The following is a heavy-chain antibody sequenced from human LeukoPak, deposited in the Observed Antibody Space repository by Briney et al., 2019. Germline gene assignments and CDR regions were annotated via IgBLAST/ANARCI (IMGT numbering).Heavy chain of an antibody. V-gene: IGHV3-21*04. CDR1: GFTFSSYG. CDR3: ARVKYSSGSYYFDY. D-gene: IGHD3-10*01. CDR2: ISSSSSSYI. J-gene: IGHJ4*02. Sequence: GGSLRLSCAASGFTFSSYGMNWVRQAPGKGLEWVSSISSSSSSYIYYADSVKGRFTISRDNAKNSLYPQMNSLRAEDTALYHCARVKYSSGSYYFDYWGQGTLVTVSS.